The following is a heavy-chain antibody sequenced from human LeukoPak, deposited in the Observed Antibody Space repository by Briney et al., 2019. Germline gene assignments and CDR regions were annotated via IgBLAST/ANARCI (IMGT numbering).Heavy chain of an antibody. J-gene: IGHJ4*02. CDR2: SGNAGDT. D-gene: IGHD3-22*01. Sequence: GGPLTPPWPAAGFTFTVLPWNWFRQAPGKGLEGVSASGNAGDTYYADSVKGRFTISRDNSKKMLFLQMTSLRAEDTAVYYCAKKTPGNYPYDYWGQGTLVTVSS. V-gene: IGHV3-23*01. CDR3: AKKTPGNYPYDY. CDR1: GFTFTVLP.